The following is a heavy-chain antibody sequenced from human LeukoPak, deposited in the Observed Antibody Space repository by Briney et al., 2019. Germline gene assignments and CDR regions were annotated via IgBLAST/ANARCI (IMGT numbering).Heavy chain of an antibody. D-gene: IGHD3-22*01. CDR1: GDSVSSNSAA. V-gene: IGHV6-1*01. CDR2: TYYRSKWYN. Sequence: SQTLSLTCAISGDSVSSNSAAWNWIRQSPSRGLEWLGRTYYRSKWYNDYAVSVKSRITINPDTSKNQFSLQLNSVTPEDTAVYYCARGDGYYDSSGYYYETPFDYWGQGTLVTVSS. J-gene: IGHJ4*02. CDR3: ARGDGYYDSSGYYYETPFDY.